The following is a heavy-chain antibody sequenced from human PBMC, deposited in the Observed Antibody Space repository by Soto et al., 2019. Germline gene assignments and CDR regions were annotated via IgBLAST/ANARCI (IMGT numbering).Heavy chain of an antibody. V-gene: IGHV3-23*01. CDR2: ISGRGDET. CDR1: GFTFSSDA. D-gene: IGHD2-21*01. Sequence: GGSLRLSCAASGFTFSSDAMSWVRQAPGKGLEWVSTISGRGDETYYTDSVKGRFTISRDNAKNSLFLQMNSLRAEDTAVYYCVSFEAICSWGQGTLVTVSS. CDR3: VSFEAICS. J-gene: IGHJ5*02.